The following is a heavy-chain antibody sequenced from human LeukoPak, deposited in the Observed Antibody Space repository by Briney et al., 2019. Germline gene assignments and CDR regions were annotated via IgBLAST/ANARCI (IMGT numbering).Heavy chain of an antibody. J-gene: IGHJ4*02. CDR3: ARHGPHWYGFPDY. D-gene: IGHD6-13*01. CDR2: IYPGDSDT. V-gene: IGHV5-51*01. CDR1: GYTFTSYW. Sequence: GESLKISCKGSGYTFTSYWIGWVRQMPGKGLEWMGIIYPGDSDTRYSPSFQGQVTISADKSVSTAFLQWSSLKASDTAMYYCARHGPHWYGFPDYWGQGTLVTVSS.